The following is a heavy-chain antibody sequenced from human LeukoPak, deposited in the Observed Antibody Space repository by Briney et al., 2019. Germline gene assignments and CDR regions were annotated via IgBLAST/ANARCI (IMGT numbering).Heavy chain of an antibody. CDR1: GFTFGDYA. D-gene: IGHD5/OR15-5a*01. J-gene: IGHJ6*02. CDR3: TRDVSDGMDV. CDR2: TRSITYGGTT. V-gene: IGHV3-49*04. Sequence: AGGSLRLSCTPSGFTFGDYALSWVRQAPGKGLEWVGFTRSITYGGTTEYAASVKGRFTILREDSKSIAYLQMNSLRSEDTGMYFCTRDVSDGMDVWGQGTTVTVSS.